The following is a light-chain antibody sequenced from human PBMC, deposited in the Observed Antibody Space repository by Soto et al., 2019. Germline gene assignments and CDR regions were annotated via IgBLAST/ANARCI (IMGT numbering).Light chain of an antibody. V-gene: IGLV4-69*01. J-gene: IGLJ2*01. CDR1: SGHSSYA. CDR2: LNSDGSH. Sequence: QPVLTQSPSASASLGASVKLTCTLSSGHSSYAIAWHQQQPEKGPRFLMKLNSDGSHSKGDGIPDRFSGSSSGAERYLTISSLQSEDEADYYCQTWGSGSVLFGGGTKLTGL. CDR3: QTWGSGSVL.